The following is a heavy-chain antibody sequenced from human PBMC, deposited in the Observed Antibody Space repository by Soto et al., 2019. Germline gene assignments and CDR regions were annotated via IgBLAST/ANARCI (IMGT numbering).Heavy chain of an antibody. D-gene: IGHD4-17*01. CDR2: TSGGGGST. Sequence: EVQLLESGGGLVQPGGSLRLSCAVSGFTFSSYTMSWVRQAPGKGLEWVSATSGGGGSTYYADSVKGRFTISRDNSKNTVYLQMNSLRAEDTAVYYCAKAAYGDYASLDYWGQGTLVTVSS. CDR1: GFTFSSYT. CDR3: AKAAYGDYASLDY. J-gene: IGHJ4*02. V-gene: IGHV3-23*01.